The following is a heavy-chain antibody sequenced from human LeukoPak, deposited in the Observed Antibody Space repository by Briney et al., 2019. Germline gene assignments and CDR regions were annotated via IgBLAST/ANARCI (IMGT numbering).Heavy chain of an antibody. D-gene: IGHD3-22*01. V-gene: IGHV3-21*01. CDR3: ARDLVYYDSSGGDY. Sequence: GGSLRLSCAASGFTFSSYNMNWVRQAPGKGLEWVSSISTSSIYIYYADSVKGRFTISRDNAKNSLYLQMNSLKAEDTAVYYCARDLVYYDSSGGDYWGQGTLVTVSS. CDR2: ISTSSIYI. CDR1: GFTFSSYN. J-gene: IGHJ4*02.